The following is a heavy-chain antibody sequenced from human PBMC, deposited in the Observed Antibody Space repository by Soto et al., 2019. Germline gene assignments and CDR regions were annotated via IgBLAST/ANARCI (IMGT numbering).Heavy chain of an antibody. V-gene: IGHV4-39*07. Sequence: PSETLSLTCTVSGGSISSSSFHWGWMRQPRDKGLEWIGSIYYSGSTYYSPSLKSRVTISIDTSKNQFSLKLTSVTAADTAVYYCARDGDYFGSGSPPLLSKWGQGTLVTVSS. J-gene: IGHJ4*02. CDR3: ARDGDYFGSGSPPLLSK. CDR2: IYYSGST. D-gene: IGHD3-10*01. CDR1: GGSISSSSFH.